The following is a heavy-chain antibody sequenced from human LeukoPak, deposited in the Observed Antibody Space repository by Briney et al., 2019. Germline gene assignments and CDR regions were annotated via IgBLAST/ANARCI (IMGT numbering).Heavy chain of an antibody. J-gene: IGHJ5*02. V-gene: IGHV1-18*01. CDR2: ISGYNGNT. CDR3: ARTSHESVLYWSDP. CDR1: GYTFTTYG. D-gene: IGHD3-16*01. Sequence: ATVKVCCTVSGYTFTTYGIGWVRQAPGQGLEWMGWISGYNGNTNYAQKFQGRVTMTTDTSTSTAYMELRSLRSDDTAVYYCARTSHESVLYWSDPWDQGTLVNVSS.